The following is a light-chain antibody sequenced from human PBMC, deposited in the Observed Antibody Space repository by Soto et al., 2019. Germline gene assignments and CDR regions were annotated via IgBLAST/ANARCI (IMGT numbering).Light chain of an antibody. V-gene: IGLV2-14*01. CDR3: SSYTSSSTLYV. J-gene: IGLJ1*01. CDR1: SSDVGGYNY. Sequence: QSALTQPASVSGSPGQSITISCTGTSSDVGGYNYVSWYQQHPGKAPKLMIYDVSHRPSGVSNRFSGSKSGNTASLTISGLQAEDEADYYCSSYTSSSTLYVFGTG. CDR2: DVS.